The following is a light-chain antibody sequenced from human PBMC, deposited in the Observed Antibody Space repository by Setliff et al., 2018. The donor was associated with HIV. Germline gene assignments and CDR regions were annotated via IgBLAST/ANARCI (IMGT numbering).Light chain of an antibody. Sequence: QSALTQPPSASGSPGQSVTISCTGTSSDVGGDDYVSWYQQHPGKAPKLMIYEVSQRPSGVPDRFTGSKSGNTASLTVSGLQPEDEADYYCSSYAGSTNVFGTGTKVTVL. CDR1: SSDVGGDDY. CDR3: SSYAGSTNV. V-gene: IGLV2-8*01. J-gene: IGLJ1*01. CDR2: EVS.